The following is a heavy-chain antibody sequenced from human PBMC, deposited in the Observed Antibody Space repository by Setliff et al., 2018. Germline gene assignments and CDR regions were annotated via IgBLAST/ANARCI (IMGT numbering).Heavy chain of an antibody. V-gene: IGHV4-61*09. CDR1: GGSISSGSYY. CDR3: ARENRYSSGWYSYYYGMDV. Sequence: SETLSLTCTVSGGSISSGSYYWNWIRQPAEKGLEWIGHIQTIGSTNYNPSLRSRVTISVDTSKNQFSLKVSSVTAADTAVYYCARENRYSSGWYSYYYGMDVWGQGTTVTVSS. J-gene: IGHJ6*02. D-gene: IGHD6-19*01. CDR2: IQTIGST.